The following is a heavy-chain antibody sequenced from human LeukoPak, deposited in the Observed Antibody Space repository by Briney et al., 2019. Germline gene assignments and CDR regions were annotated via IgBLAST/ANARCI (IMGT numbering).Heavy chain of an antibody. J-gene: IGHJ4*02. D-gene: IGHD4-17*01. CDR1: GGTFSSYA. CDR3: ASYGDYFDY. CDR2: IIPIFGTA. V-gene: IGHV1-69*01. Sequence: SVKVSCKASGGTFSSYAISWVRQVPGQGLGWMGGIIPIFGTANSAQTVKGRSTTTAEEPTSTAYMELSSLRSEDTAVYYCASYGDYFDYWGQGTLVTVSS.